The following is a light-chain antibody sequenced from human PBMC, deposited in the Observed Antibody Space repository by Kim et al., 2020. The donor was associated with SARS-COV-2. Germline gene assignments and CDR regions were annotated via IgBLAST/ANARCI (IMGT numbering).Light chain of an antibody. CDR3: SSYAGSNIVV. CDR1: SSDVGAYNY. J-gene: IGLJ2*01. CDR2: EVS. Sequence: GQSVTISCTGTSSDVGAYNYGSWYQQLPGKAPKLMIYEVSERPSGVPDRFSGSKSGNTASLTVSGLQADDEADYYCSSYAGSNIVVFGGGTQLTVL. V-gene: IGLV2-8*01.